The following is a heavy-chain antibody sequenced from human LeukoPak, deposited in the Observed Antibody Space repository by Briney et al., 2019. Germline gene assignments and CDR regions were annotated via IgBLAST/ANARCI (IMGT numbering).Heavy chain of an antibody. Sequence: ASVKVSCKASGYTFTIYDINWVRQAAGQGLEWMGWMNPDSGNTDFAQKFQGRVTMTRNTSISTAYMEPSSLTSGDTAVYYCAVHLPGDYLDPWGQGTLVTVSS. J-gene: IGHJ5*02. D-gene: IGHD4-17*01. CDR1: GYTFTIYD. CDR2: MNPDSGNT. V-gene: IGHV1-8*01. CDR3: AVHLPGDYLDP.